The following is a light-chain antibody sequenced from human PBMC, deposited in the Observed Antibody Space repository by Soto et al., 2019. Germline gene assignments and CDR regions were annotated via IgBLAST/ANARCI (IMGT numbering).Light chain of an antibody. CDR1: QSVSRSY. CDR2: GIS. CDR3: QQYVTSSPRT. Sequence: EIALPQSPGTLSLSPGERATLSFRASQSVSRSYIAWYQQNPGQASWLLMYGISRRATGIPDRFSGSGSGTDFTLTITRLEPEDFAVYYCQQYVTSSPRTFGQGTKVDIK. V-gene: IGKV3-20*01. J-gene: IGKJ1*01.